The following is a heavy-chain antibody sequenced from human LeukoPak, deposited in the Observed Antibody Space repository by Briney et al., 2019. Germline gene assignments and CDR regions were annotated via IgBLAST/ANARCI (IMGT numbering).Heavy chain of an antibody. V-gene: IGHV4-34*01. CDR1: GGSFSGYY. CDR3: ARISGWARIAAAGLDY. CDR2: INHSGST. D-gene: IGHD6-13*01. Sequence: SETLSLTCAVYGGSFSGYYWSWIRQPPGKGLEWIGEINHSGSTNYNPSLKSRVTISVDTSKNQFSLKLSSVTAADTAVYYCARISGWARIAAAGLDYWGPGTLVTVSS. J-gene: IGHJ4*02.